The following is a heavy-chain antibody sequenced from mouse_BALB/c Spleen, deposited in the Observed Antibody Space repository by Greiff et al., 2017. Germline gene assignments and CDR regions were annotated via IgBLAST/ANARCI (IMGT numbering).Heavy chain of an antibody. Sequence: EVQLVESGGGLVQPGGSLRLSCATSGFTFTDYYMSWVRQPPGKALEWLGFIRNKANGYTTEYSASVKGRFTISRDNYQSILYLQMNTLRAEDSATYYCARDGGDWGQGTSVTVSS. CDR1: GFTFTDYY. CDR2: IRNKANGYTT. J-gene: IGHJ4*01. V-gene: IGHV7-3*02. CDR3: ARDGGD.